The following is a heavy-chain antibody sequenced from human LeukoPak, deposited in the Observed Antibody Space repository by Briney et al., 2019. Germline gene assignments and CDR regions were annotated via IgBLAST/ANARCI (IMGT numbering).Heavy chain of an antibody. CDR2: VNPNSGNT. D-gene: IGHD1-26*01. J-gene: IGHJ4*02. CDR1: GYTFTSYD. V-gene: IGHV1-8*01. Sequence: GASVKVSCKASGYTFTSYDINWVRQATGQGLEWMGWVNPNSGNTGYAQKFQGRVTMTRNTSISTAYMELSSLRSEDTAVYYCARRRVGATGVYFDYWGQGTLVTVSS. CDR3: ARRRVGATGVYFDY.